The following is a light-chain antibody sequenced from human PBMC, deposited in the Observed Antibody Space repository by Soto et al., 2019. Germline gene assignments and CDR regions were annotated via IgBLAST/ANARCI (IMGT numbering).Light chain of an antibody. Sequence: IVLTQSPAPLSFSLGERPPLSCRASQSVSSYLAWYQQKPGQAPRLLIYDASNRATGIPARFSGSGSGTDFTLTISSLEPEDFAVYYCQQRSNWRITFGQGTRLEI. J-gene: IGKJ5*01. CDR1: QSVSSY. V-gene: IGKV3-11*01. CDR3: QQRSNWRIT. CDR2: DAS.